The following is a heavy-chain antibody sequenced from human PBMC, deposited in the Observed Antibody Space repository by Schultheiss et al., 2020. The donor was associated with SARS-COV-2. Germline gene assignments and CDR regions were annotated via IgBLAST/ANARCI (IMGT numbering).Heavy chain of an antibody. CDR3: AKEGPDIVLLIGATGRSSPTKYYFDH. Sequence: GGSLRLSCAASGFTFSNYGMHWVRQAPGKGLEWVAIISYDGSGKYYAESVKGRFTISRDSSKNTLYLQMSSLRTEDTAVYHCAKEGPDIVLLIGATGRSSPTKYYFDHWGQGALVTVSS. J-gene: IGHJ4*02. V-gene: IGHV3-30*18. CDR1: GFTFSNYG. D-gene: IGHD2-15*01. CDR2: ISYDGSGK.